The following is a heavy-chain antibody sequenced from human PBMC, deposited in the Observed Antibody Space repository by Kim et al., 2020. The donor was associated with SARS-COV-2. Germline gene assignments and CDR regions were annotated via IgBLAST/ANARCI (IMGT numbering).Heavy chain of an antibody. J-gene: IGHJ1*01. CDR3: ARHNDISDYDFWSGYPEYFQH. CDR1: GGSISSSSYY. V-gene: IGHV4-39*01. Sequence: SETLSLTCTVSGGSISSSSYYWGWIRQPPGKGLEWIGSIYYSGSTYYNPSLKSRVTISVDTSKNQFSLKLSSVTAADTAVYYCARHNDISDYDFWSGYPEYFQHWGQGTLVTVSS. D-gene: IGHD3-3*01. CDR2: IYYSGST.